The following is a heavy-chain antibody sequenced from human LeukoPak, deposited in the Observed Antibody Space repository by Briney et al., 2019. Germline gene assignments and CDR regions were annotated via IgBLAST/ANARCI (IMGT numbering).Heavy chain of an antibody. Sequence: GGSLRLSCAASGFTFSSYWIDWVRQAPGKGLEWVANINRDGSIKNFVDSVKGRFTISRDNSKNTLYLQLNSLRAEDTAVYYCARDSTYYYASGSSGPHYFDNWGQGTLVTVSS. J-gene: IGHJ4*02. CDR1: GFTFSSYW. V-gene: IGHV3-7*01. CDR3: ARDSTYYYASGSSGPHYFDN. CDR2: INRDGSIK. D-gene: IGHD3-10*01.